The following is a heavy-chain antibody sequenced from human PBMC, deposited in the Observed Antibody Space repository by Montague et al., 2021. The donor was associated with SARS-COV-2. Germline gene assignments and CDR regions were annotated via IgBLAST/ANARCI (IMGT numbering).Heavy chain of an antibody. V-gene: IGHV6-1*01. Sequence: CAISGDSVSSNSGAWNWIRLSPSRGLEWLGRTYYRSKWYVDYAGSVRSRITINPDTSKNQFSLQMSSVTPDDTAVYYCARSKLLRSGYSSGGSCYYVYWGQGTLVTVSS. J-gene: IGHJ4*02. CDR1: GDSVSSNSGA. CDR2: TYYRSKWYV. D-gene: IGHD2-15*01. CDR3: ARSKLLRSGYSSGGSCYYVY.